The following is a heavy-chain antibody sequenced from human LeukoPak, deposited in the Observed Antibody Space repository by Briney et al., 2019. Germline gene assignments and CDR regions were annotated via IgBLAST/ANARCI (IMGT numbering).Heavy chain of an antibody. J-gene: IGHJ4*02. D-gene: IGHD6-6*01. Sequence: WASVKVSCKASGGTFSSYAISWVRQTPGQGLEWMGGIIPIFGTANYAQKFQGRVTITADESTSTAYMELSSLRSEDTAVYYCAGGGRGEYSRHFYFDYWGQGTLVTVSS. V-gene: IGHV1-69*13. CDR1: GGTFSSYA. CDR3: AGGGRGEYSRHFYFDY. CDR2: IIPIFGTA.